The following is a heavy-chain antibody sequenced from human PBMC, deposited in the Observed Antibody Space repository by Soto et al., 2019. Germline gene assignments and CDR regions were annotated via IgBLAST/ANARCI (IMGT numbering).Heavy chain of an antibody. Sequence: SETLSLTCAVYGGSFGGYYRSWIRQPPGKGLEWIGEINHSGSTNYNPSLKSRVTISVDTSKNQFSLKLSSVTAADTAVYYCARGYCSGGSCYKRFYYYYYYMDVWGKGTTVTVSS. CDR1: GGSFGGYY. D-gene: IGHD2-15*01. CDR2: INHSGST. V-gene: IGHV4-34*01. J-gene: IGHJ6*03. CDR3: ARGYCSGGSCYKRFYYYYYYMDV.